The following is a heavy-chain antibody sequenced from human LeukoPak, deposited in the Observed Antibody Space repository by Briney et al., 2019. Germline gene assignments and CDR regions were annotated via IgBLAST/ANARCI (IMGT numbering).Heavy chain of an antibody. D-gene: IGHD2-15*01. CDR2: ILYDGGNE. CDR1: GFIFSNYA. CDR3: ARGLKWSFDY. V-gene: IGHV3-30*04. J-gene: IGHJ4*02. Sequence: GGSLRLSCAASGFIFSNYAMHWVRQAPGKGLEWVAVILYDGGNEDYADSVKGRFTISRDNSKNTLYVQMNSLRPEDTAVYYCARGLKWSFDYWGQGTLVTVSS.